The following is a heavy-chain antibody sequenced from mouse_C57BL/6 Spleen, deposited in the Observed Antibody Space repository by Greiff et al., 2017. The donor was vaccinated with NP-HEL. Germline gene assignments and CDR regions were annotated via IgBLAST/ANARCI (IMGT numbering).Heavy chain of an antibody. CDR2: INPSSGYT. D-gene: IGHD2-3*01. CDR3: ASGGDGYYFYAMDY. J-gene: IGHJ4*01. V-gene: IGHV1-4*01. Sequence: QVQLKESGAELARPGASVKMSCKASGYTFTSYTMHWVKQRPGQGLEWIGYINPSSGYTKYNQKFKDKATLTADKSSSTAYMQLSSLTSEDSAVYYCASGGDGYYFYAMDYWGQGTSVTVSS. CDR1: GYTFTSYT.